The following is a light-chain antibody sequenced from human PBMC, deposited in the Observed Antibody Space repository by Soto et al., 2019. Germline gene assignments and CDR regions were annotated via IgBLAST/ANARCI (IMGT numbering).Light chain of an antibody. CDR3: AAWDDSLNGVV. CDR1: SSNIGSHT. J-gene: IGLJ2*01. Sequence: QSVLTQPPSASGTPGQTIAISCSGGSSNIGSHTVNWYQQLTGTAHRLLIYSNTQRPSGVPDRFSGSKSGTSASLAISGLQSEYEGDYYCAAWDDSLNGVVFGGGTKLTVL. V-gene: IGLV1-44*01. CDR2: SNT.